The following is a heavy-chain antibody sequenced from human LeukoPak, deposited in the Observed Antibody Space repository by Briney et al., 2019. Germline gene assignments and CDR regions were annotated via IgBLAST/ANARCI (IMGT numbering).Heavy chain of an antibody. CDR3: ARSIAAGDFDY. Sequence: GASVKVSCKASGGTFSSYAISWVRQAPGQGLEWMGGIIPIFGTANYAQKSQGRVTITADESTSTAYMELSSLRSEDTAVYYCARSIAAGDFDYWGQGTLVTVSS. CDR2: IIPIFGTA. V-gene: IGHV1-69*13. D-gene: IGHD6-13*01. J-gene: IGHJ4*02. CDR1: GGTFSSYA.